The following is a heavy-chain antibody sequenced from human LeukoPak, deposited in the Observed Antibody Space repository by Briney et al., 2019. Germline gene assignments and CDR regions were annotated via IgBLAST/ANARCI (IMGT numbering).Heavy chain of an antibody. V-gene: IGHV1-2*02. CDR1: GYTFTGYY. CDR3: ARDIDYYGSGNLDY. J-gene: IGHJ4*02. D-gene: IGHD3-10*01. Sequence: ASVKVSCKASGYTFTGYYMRWVRQAPGQGLEWMGWINPNSGGTNYAQKFQGRVTMTRDTSISTAYMELSRLRSDDTAVYYCARDIDYYGSGNLDYWGQGTLVTVSS. CDR2: INPNSGGT.